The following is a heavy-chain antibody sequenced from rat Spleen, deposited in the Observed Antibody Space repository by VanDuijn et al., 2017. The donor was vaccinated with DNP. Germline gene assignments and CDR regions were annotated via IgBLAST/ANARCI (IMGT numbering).Heavy chain of an antibody. V-gene: IGHV5S23*01. CDR1: GFTFSFYG. CDR3: TRGGTYYFDY. CDR2: MSPTSRSS. J-gene: IGHJ2*01. Sequence: EVQLVESGGGLVQPGRSLKLSCAASGFTFSFYGMAWVRQAPTKGLEWVACMSPTSRSSYYRDSVKGRFTVSRDDAKSILYLQMDSLRSEDTATYYCTRGGTYYFDYWGQGVMVTVSS.